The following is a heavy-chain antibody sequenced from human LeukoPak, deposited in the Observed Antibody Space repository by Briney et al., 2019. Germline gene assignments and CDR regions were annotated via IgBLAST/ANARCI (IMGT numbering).Heavy chain of an antibody. CDR2: INPDGSEK. D-gene: IGHD3-10*01. Sequence: GGSLRLSCAVSGFTFSSDWMIWVRQAPGKGLEWVANINPDGSEKNYVDSVRGRFTISRDNAKNSLYLQMNSLRAEDTAVYYCARGGALHAFDIWGQGTMVTVSS. CDR1: GFTFSSDW. J-gene: IGHJ3*02. CDR3: ARGGALHAFDI. V-gene: IGHV3-7*03.